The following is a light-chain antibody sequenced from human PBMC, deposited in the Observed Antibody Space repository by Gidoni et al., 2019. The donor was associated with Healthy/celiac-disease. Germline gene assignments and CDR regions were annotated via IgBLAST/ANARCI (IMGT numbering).Light chain of an antibody. CDR2: AAS. Sequence: AIRVNQSPSSFSASTGARVTIPCRGSQGISSYLAWYQQKPGKAPKLLIYAASTLQSGVPSRFSGSGSGTDFTLTISCLQSEDFATYYCQQYYSYPGTFXXXTKLEIK. CDR3: QQYYSYPGT. J-gene: IGKJ2*01. CDR1: QGISSY. V-gene: IGKV1-8*01.